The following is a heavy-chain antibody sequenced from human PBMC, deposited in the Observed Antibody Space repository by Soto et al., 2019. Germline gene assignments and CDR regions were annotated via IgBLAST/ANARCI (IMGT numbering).Heavy chain of an antibody. J-gene: IGHJ4*02. CDR1: GFTFSGYW. CDR3: ARDRGDSGRPYYLDY. CDR2: ISSDGSRT. D-gene: IGHD6-19*01. V-gene: IGHV3-74*01. Sequence: EVPLVESGGGLLQPGGSLRLSCAASGFTFSGYWMHWVRQAPGKGLVWVSRISSDGSRTTYADSVKGRFTISRDNAKNTLFLQMNNLRADDTAVYYCARDRGDSGRPYYLDYWGQGTLVTVSS.